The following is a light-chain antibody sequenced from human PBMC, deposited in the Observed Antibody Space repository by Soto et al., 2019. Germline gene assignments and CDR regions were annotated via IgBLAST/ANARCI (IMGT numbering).Light chain of an antibody. CDR1: QSVSSN. CDR2: GAS. V-gene: IGKV3-20*01. Sequence: EIVVTQSPATLSVSPGERATLSCRASQSVSSNLAWYQQKPGQAHRLLISGASTRAADIPDRFSGSGSGTDFTLTIRRLEPEDFAVYYCQQYGSSSSTFGGGTKVDIK. J-gene: IGKJ4*01. CDR3: QQYGSSSST.